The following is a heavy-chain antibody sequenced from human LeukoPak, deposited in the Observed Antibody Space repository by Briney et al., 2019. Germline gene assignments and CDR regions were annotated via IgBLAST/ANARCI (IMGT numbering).Heavy chain of an antibody. CDR3: ARFRARSGSPFDY. J-gene: IGHJ4*02. CDR1: GGSIRSYF. V-gene: IGHV4-59*01. CDR2: IYYSGST. D-gene: IGHD6-25*01. Sequence: PETLSLTCTVSGGSIRSYFWSWIRQPPGKGLEWIGYIYYSGSTNYNPSLKSRVTISVDTSKNQFSLKLSSVTAADTAVYYCARFRARSGSPFDYWGQGTLVTVSS.